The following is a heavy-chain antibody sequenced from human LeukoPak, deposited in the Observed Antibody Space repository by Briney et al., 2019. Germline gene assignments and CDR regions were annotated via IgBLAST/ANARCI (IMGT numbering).Heavy chain of an antibody. D-gene: IGHD6-6*01. CDR1: GGSVSSGSYY. J-gene: IGHJ4*02. CDR3: ASESSGTFDY. CDR2: IYYSGST. Sequence: SETLSLTCTVSGGSVSSGSYYWSWIRQPPGKGLEWIGYIYYSGSTNYNSSLKSRVTISVDTSKNQFSLKLSSVTAADTAVYYCASESSGTFDYWGQGTLVTVSS. V-gene: IGHV4-61*01.